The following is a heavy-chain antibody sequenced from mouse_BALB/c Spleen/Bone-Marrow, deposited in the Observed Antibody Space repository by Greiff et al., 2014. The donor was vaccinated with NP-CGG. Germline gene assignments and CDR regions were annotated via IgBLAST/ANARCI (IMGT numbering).Heavy chain of an antibody. CDR2: IDPANGNT. CDR1: GFNIKDTY. D-gene: IGHD1-2*01. Sequence: VHVKQPGAELVRPGASVKLSCTASGFNIKDTYMHWVKQRPEQGLEWIGRIDPANGNTKYDPKFQGKATITADTSSNTAYLQLSSLTSEDTAVYYCARYYYGYYFDYWGQGTTLTVSS. J-gene: IGHJ2*01. V-gene: IGHV14-3*02. CDR3: ARYYYGYYFDY.